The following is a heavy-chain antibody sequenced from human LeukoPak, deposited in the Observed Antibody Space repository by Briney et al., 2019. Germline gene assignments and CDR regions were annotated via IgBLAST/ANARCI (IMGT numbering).Heavy chain of an antibody. V-gene: IGHV3-23*01. Sequence: GRSLRLSCAASGFTFSSYAMSWVRQAPGKGLEWVSAISGSGGSTYYADSVKGRFTISRDNSKNTLYLQMNSLRAEDTAVYYCAKAEGTSSSWYSLFPYYYYYGMDVWGQGTTVTVSS. CDR1: GFTFSSYA. CDR3: AKAEGTSSSWYSLFPYYYYYGMDV. D-gene: IGHD6-13*01. J-gene: IGHJ6*02. CDR2: ISGSGGST.